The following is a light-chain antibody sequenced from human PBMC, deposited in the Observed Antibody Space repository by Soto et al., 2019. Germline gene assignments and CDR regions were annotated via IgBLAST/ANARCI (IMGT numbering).Light chain of an antibody. Sequence: DIQMTQAPSSLSASVGDRVTITCRARQAISTYLAWYQQKPGKVPKLLISAAYTLQSGVPPRFSGSGSGTEFTLTISSLQPEDVATYYCQKYDNAPLTFGGGTKVEI. CDR3: QKYDNAPLT. CDR2: AAY. V-gene: IGKV1-27*01. J-gene: IGKJ4*01. CDR1: QAISTY.